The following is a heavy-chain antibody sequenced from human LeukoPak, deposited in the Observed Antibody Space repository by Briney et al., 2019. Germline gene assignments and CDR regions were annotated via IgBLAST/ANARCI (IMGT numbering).Heavy chain of an antibody. CDR1: GFTFSSYR. CDR3: AVGGFYPPDY. Sequence: LTGGSLRLSCAASGFTFSSYRMNWVRQAPGKGLEWVSYISSSGSTIYYADSVKGRFTISRDNAKNSLYLQMNSLRAEDTAVYYCAVGGFYPPDYWGQGTLVTVSS. J-gene: IGHJ4*02. D-gene: IGHD3-16*02. CDR2: ISSSGSTI. V-gene: IGHV3-48*04.